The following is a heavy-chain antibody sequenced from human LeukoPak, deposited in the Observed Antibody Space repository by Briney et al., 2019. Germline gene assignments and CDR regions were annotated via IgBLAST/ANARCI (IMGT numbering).Heavy chain of an antibody. CDR2: IYYSGST. CDR3: ARERRSGYYYGMDV. J-gene: IGHJ6*02. CDR1: GGSISSYY. D-gene: IGHD2-15*01. V-gene: IGHV4-59*01. Sequence: PSETLSLTCPVSGGSISSYYWSWIRQPPGKGREWIGYIYYSGSTNYNPSLKSRVTISVDTSKNQFSLKLSSVTAADTAVYYCARERRSGYYYGMDVWGQGTTVTVSS.